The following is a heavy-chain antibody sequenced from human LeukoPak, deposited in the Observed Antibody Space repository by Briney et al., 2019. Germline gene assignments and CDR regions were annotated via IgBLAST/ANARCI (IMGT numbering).Heavy chain of an antibody. CDR1: GGTFSRYA. Sequence: ASVKVSCKASGGTFSRYAISWVRQAPGQGLDWMGRIIPILGIANYAQKFQGRVTITADKSTSTAYMELSSLRSEDTAVYYCARDPQPIAAAGTRWGQGTLVTVSS. CDR3: ARDPQPIAAAGTR. D-gene: IGHD6-13*01. CDR2: IIPILGIA. J-gene: IGHJ4*02. V-gene: IGHV1-69*04.